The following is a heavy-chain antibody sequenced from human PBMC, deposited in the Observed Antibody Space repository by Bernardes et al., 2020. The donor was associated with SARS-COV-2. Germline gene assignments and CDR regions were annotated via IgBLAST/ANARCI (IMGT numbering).Heavy chain of an antibody. Sequence: SETLSCTCYVYAGSLSANYWIRHRQPPGKGLEWSVEINHTGSPNYHPSHKGRVTVSVDTSKNQYFLKSTSVTAADTGTYYRAKGDPYRWNKRLSWGQGYLINSSS. CDR3: AKGDPYRWNKRLS. V-gene: IGHV4-34*01. CDR2: INHTGSP. CDR1: AGSLSANY. J-gene: IGHJ4*01. D-gene: IGHD1-20*01.